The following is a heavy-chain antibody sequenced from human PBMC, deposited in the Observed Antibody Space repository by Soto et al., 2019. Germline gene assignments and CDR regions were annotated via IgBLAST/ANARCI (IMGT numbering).Heavy chain of an antibody. Sequence: ASVKVSCKASGYTFTSYGISWVRQAPGQGLEWMGWISAYNGNTNYAQKLQGRVTMTTDTSTSTAYMELRSLRSDDTAGYYCARAGGLTEEVLDYGDSPGLLLPHQAYYYYGMDVWGQGTTVTVSS. CDR2: ISAYNGNT. CDR3: ARAGGLTEEVLDYGDSPGLLLPHQAYYYYGMDV. D-gene: IGHD4-17*01. V-gene: IGHV1-18*01. CDR1: GYTFTSYG. J-gene: IGHJ6*02.